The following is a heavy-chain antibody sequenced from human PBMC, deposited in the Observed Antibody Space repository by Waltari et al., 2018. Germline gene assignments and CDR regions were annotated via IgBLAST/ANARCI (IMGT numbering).Heavy chain of an antibody. CDR2: IRYDGSNK. Sequence: QVQLVESGGGVVQPGGSLRLSCAASGFTFSSYGMHWVRQAPGKGLEWVAFIRYDGSNKYYADSVKGRFTISRGNSKNTLYLQMNSLRAEDTAVYYCAKVPFYCSGGSCYTFDYWGQGTLVTVSS. V-gene: IGHV3-30*02. CDR1: GFTFSSYG. CDR3: AKVPFYCSGGSCYTFDY. J-gene: IGHJ4*02. D-gene: IGHD2-15*01.